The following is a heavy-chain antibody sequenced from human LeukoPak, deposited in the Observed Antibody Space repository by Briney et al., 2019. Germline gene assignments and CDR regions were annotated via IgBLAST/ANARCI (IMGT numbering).Heavy chain of an antibody. CDR1: GSSISSYY. Sequence: SETLSLTCTVSGSSISSYYWSWIRQPAGKGLEWIGRIYTSGSTNYNPSLKSRVTMSVDTSKNQFSLKLSSVTAADTAVYYCARDGGTTVIVLDAFDIWGQGTMVTVSS. J-gene: IGHJ3*02. D-gene: IGHD4-11*01. V-gene: IGHV4-4*07. CDR3: ARDGGTTVIVLDAFDI. CDR2: IYTSGST.